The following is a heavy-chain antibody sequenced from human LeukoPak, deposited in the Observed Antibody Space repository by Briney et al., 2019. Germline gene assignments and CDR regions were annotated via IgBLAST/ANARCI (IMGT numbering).Heavy chain of an antibody. J-gene: IGHJ5*02. D-gene: IGHD2-2*01. CDR3: ARGRYCSSTSCSLRTYNWFDP. CDR1: GGTFSSYA. Sequence: SVKVSCKASGGTFSSYAISWVRQAPGQGLEWMGGIIPIFGTANYAQKFQGRVTITADESTSTAYMELSSLRSEDTAVYYCARGRYCSSTSCSLRTYNWFDPWGQGTLVTVSS. CDR2: IIPIFGTA. V-gene: IGHV1-69*13.